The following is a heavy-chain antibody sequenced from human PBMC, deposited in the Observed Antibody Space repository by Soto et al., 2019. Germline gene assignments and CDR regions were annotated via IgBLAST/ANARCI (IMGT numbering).Heavy chain of an antibody. D-gene: IGHD3-22*01. CDR2: MNPNSGNT. J-gene: IGHJ5*02. CDR1: GYTFTSYD. CDR3: ARGYSSGPPSVS. V-gene: IGHV1-8*01. Sequence: ASVKVSCKASGYTFTSYDINWVRQATGRGLEWMGWMNPNSGNTGYAQKFQGRVTMTRNTFISTAYMEVSSLRSEDTAVYYCARGYSSGPPSVSWGQGTLVTVSS.